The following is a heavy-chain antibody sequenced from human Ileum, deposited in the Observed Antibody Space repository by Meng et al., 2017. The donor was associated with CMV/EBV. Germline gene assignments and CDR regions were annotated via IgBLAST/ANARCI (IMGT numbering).Heavy chain of an antibody. CDR1: GGSISSGGDY. D-gene: IGHD6-19*01. Sequence: QVQLQESGPGLVTPSQTLSLTCSVSGGSISSGGDYWSWIRQQPGKGLEWFAYIYYNGNTYYNPSLRNRVTISLDTSKNHFSLNLSSVTAADTAVYYCTRVRSSGSYFDSWGQGTLVTVSS. CDR2: IYYNGNT. CDR3: TRVRSSGSYFDS. V-gene: IGHV4-31*03. J-gene: IGHJ4*02.